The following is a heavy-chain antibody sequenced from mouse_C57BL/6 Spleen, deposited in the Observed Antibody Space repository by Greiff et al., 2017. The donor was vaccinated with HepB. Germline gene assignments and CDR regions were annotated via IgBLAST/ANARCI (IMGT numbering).Heavy chain of an antibody. CDR1: GFTFSSYA. V-gene: IGHV5-4*01. Sequence: EVQLVESGGGLVKPGGSLKLSCAASGFTFSSYAMSWVRQTPDKRLEWVATISDGGSYTYYPDNVKGRFTISRDNAKNNLYLQMSHLKSEDTAMYYCARDYYRSSYAMDYWGQGTSVTVSS. J-gene: IGHJ4*01. CDR3: ARDYYRSSYAMDY. D-gene: IGHD1-1*01. CDR2: ISDGGSYT.